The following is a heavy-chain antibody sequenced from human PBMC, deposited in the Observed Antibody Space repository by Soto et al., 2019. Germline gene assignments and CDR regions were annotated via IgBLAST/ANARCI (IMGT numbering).Heavy chain of an antibody. CDR3: AGVGLLRPHRYGDYFDY. CDR2: ISAYNGNT. D-gene: IGHD4-17*01. V-gene: IGHV1-18*01. J-gene: IGHJ4*02. Sequence: QVQLVQSGAEVKKPGASVKVSCKASGYTFTSYGISWVRQAPGQGLEWMGWISAYNGNTNYAQKLQGRVTMTTDTSTSTAYMELRRLRSDETAVYYCAGVGLLRPHRYGDYFDYWGQGNLVTVSS. CDR1: GYTFTSYG.